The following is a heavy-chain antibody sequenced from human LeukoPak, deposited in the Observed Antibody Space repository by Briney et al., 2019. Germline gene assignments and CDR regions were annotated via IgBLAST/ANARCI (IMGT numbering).Heavy chain of an antibody. J-gene: IGHJ4*02. D-gene: IGHD6-6*01. V-gene: IGHV3-21*01. CDR1: GFAFGSYS. Sequence: GGSLRLSCATSGFAFGSYSMNWVRQAPGKGLEWVSSITTLSSYIYYADSVEGRFTISRDKAKNSLYLQLNSLRAEDTAVYYCARMYSSSSPFDYWGQGTLVTVSS. CDR3: ARMYSSSSPFDY. CDR2: ITTLSSYI.